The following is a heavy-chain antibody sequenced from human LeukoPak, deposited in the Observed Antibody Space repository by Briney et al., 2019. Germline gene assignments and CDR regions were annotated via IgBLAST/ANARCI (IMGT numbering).Heavy chain of an antibody. CDR2: ISSSSSYI. J-gene: IGHJ3*02. CDR3: ARPRIVGDSLSGTDDAFDI. V-gene: IGHV3-21*04. D-gene: IGHD1-26*01. CDR1: GFTFSSYS. Sequence: PGGSLRLSCAASGFTFSSYSMNWVRQAPGKGLEWVSSISSSSSYIYYADSLKGRFTISRDNAKNSLYLQMNSLRAEDTAVYYCARPRIVGDSLSGTDDAFDIWGQGTMVTVSS.